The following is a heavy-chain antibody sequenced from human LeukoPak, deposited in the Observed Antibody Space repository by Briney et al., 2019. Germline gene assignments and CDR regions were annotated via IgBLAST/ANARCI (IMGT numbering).Heavy chain of an antibody. CDR2: IYYSGST. CDR1: GGSISSGDYY. CDR3: AREAAAAAGYVDY. J-gene: IGHJ4*02. V-gene: IGHV4-30-4*01. D-gene: IGHD6-13*01. Sequence: SETLSLTCTVSGGSISSGDYYWSWIRQPPGKGLEWIGYIYYSGSTYYNPSLKSRVTISVDTSKNQFSLKLSSVTAADTAVYYCAREAAAAAGYVDYWGQGTLVTVSS.